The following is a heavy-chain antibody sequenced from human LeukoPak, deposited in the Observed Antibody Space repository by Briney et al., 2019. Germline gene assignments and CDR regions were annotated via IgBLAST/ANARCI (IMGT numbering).Heavy chain of an antibody. D-gene: IGHD2-15*01. J-gene: IGHJ6*02. V-gene: IGHV3-11*01. CDR1: GFTFSDYY. CDR3: ARDGGYCSGGSCWDV. Sequence: GGSLRLSCAASGFTFSDYYMSWLRQAPGKGLEGASYISSSCSTIYYADSGKRRFTISRDNAKNSLYLQMNSLRAEDTAVYYCARDGGYCSGGSCWDVWGQGTTVTVSS. CDR2: ISSSCSTI.